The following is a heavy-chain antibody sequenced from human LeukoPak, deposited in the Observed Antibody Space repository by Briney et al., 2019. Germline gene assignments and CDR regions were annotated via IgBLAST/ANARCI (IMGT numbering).Heavy chain of an antibody. CDR3: ASETYSGEDY. J-gene: IGHJ4*02. D-gene: IGHD3-10*01. V-gene: IGHV3-23*01. CDR1: GFSFSNNG. CDR2: ISGAGVET. Sequence: GGSLRLSCAASGFSFSNNGMTWVRQAPGKGLEWVSTISGAGVETYYADSVKGRFTISRDNSKNTLYLQMDSLRAEDTAVYYCASETYSGEDYWGQGTLVTVSS.